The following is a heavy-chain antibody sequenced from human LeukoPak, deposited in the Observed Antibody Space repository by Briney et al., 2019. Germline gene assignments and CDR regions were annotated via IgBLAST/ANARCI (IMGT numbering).Heavy chain of an antibody. Sequence: SETLSLTCAVSGGSFCGYYWSWIREPPGKGLEWIGEINHSGSTNYNPSLKSRVTISVDTSKNQFSLKLSSVTAADTAVYYCARGNYDFWSGYPPHYYYGMDVWGQGTTVTVSS. J-gene: IGHJ6*02. CDR2: INHSGST. V-gene: IGHV4-34*01. CDR1: GGSFCGYY. CDR3: ARGNYDFWSGYPPHYYYGMDV. D-gene: IGHD3-3*01.